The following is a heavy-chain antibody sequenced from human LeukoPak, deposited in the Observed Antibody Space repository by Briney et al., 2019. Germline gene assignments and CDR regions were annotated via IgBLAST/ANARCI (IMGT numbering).Heavy chain of an antibody. Sequence: GASVKVSCKASGGTFSSYAISWVRQAPGQGLEWMGRIIPIFGIANYAQKFQGRVTITADKSTSTAYMELSSLRSEGTAVYYCARGFGGSYYADYWGQGTLVTVSS. CDR2: IIPIFGIA. D-gene: IGHD1-26*01. J-gene: IGHJ4*02. V-gene: IGHV1-69*04. CDR1: GGTFSSYA. CDR3: ARGFGGSYYADY.